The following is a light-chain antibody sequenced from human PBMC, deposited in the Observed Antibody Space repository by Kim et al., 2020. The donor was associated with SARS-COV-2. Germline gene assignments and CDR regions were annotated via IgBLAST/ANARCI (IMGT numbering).Light chain of an antibody. J-gene: IGLJ1*01. Sequence: QSVLTQPPSASGSPGQSVTISCTGTSSDVGAYKYVSWYQQHPGKAPKLMIFEVNERPSGVPDRFSGSKSGNTASLTVSGLQAEDEADYYCSSYAGTSCYVFGTGTKVTVL. CDR2: EVN. CDR1: SSDVGAYKY. V-gene: IGLV2-8*01. CDR3: SSYAGTSCYV.